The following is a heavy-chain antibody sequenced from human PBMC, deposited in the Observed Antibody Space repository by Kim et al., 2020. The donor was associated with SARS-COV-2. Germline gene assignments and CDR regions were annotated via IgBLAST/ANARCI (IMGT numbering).Heavy chain of an antibody. V-gene: IGHV3-21*06. D-gene: IGHD4-17*01. Sequence: GGSLRLSCAASGFTFSDYNMNWVCQAPGKGLEWVSSISSCSSYIYYADSLKGRFAISRDDAKNSLFLQMDSLRAEDTAVYHCARDGTTVSIRPGAIYYY. J-gene: IGHJ6*01. CDR3: ARDGTTVSIRPGAIYYY. CDR1: GFTFSDYN. CDR2: ISSCSSYI.